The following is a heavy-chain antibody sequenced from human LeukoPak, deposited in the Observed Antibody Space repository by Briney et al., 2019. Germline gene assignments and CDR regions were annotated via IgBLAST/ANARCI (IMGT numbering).Heavy chain of an antibody. V-gene: IGHV1-2*02. CDR3: ARGPDTSGYYPFDF. CDR2: INPNSGYT. J-gene: IGHJ4*02. Sequence: ASMKVSCKASGYTFTYYYMHWVRQAPGQGLEWMGWINPNSGYTNYAQKFQGRVTMTRDTSISTAYMELSRLRSDDTAVHYCARGPDTSGYYPFDFWGQGTLVTVSS. D-gene: IGHD3-22*01. CDR1: GYTFTYYY.